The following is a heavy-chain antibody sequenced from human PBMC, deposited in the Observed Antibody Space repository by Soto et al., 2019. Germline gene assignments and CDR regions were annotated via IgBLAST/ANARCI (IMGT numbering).Heavy chain of an antibody. J-gene: IGHJ6*02. Sequence: GGSLRLSCAASGFTFSSYEMNWVRQAPGKGLEWVSYISSSGSTIYYADSVKGRFTISRDNAKNSLYLQMNSLRAEDTAVYYCAREGGSGSYYNNYYYGMDVWGQGTTVTVSS. D-gene: IGHD3-10*01. CDR1: GFTFSSYE. CDR3: AREGGSGSYYNNYYYGMDV. V-gene: IGHV3-48*03. CDR2: ISSSGSTI.